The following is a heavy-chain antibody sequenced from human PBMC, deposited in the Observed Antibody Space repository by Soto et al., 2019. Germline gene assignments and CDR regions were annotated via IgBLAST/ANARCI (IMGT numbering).Heavy chain of an antibody. D-gene: IGHD2-15*01. V-gene: IGHV4-34*01. Sequence: QVQLQQWGAGLLKPSETLSLTCAVYGGSFSGYYWSWIRQPPGKGLEWIGEINHSGSTNYNPSLKSRVTISVDTAKNKFSLKLSSVTAADTAVYYCARGRLGYCSGGSCLDLDYWGQGTLVTVSS. CDR3: ARGRLGYCSGGSCLDLDY. CDR1: GGSFSGYY. CDR2: INHSGST. J-gene: IGHJ4*02.